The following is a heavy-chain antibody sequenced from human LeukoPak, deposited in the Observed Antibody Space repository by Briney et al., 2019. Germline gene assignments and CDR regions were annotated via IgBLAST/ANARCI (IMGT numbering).Heavy chain of an antibody. CDR2: IIPIFGTA. Sequence: ASVKVSCKASGGTFSSYAISWVRQAPGQGLEWMGGIIPIFGTANYAQKFQGRVTITTDESTSTAYMELSSLRSEDTAVYYCAGGRRAARQGSWYSDYWGQGTLVIVSS. CDR1: GGTFSSYA. J-gene: IGHJ4*02. CDR3: AGGRRAARQGSWYSDY. V-gene: IGHV1-69*05. D-gene: IGHD6-13*01.